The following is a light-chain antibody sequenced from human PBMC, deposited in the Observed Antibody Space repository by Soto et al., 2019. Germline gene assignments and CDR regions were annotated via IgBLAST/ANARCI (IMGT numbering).Light chain of an antibody. CDR1: QSVSSN. CDR2: GAS. V-gene: IGKV3-15*01. J-gene: IGKJ1*01. Sequence: TVLTQSPATLSLSPGGRATLSCRASQSVSSNLAWYQQKPGQAPRLLIYGASTRATGIPARFSGSGSGTEFTLTISSLQSEDFAVYYCQQYNNWPPVTFGQGTKVDI. CDR3: QQYNNWPPVT.